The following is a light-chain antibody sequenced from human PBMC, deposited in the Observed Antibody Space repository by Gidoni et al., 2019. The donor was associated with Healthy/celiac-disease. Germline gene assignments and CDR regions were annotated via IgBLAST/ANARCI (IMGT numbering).Light chain of an antibody. CDR1: QSVSSY. J-gene: IGKJ2*01. CDR3: QQRSNWPPYT. Sequence: EIVLTQSPATLSLSPGERATLSCRASQSVSSYLAWYQQKPGQAPRRLIYDASNRATGIPARFSGSGSGTDITLTISSLEPEDFAFYYCQQRSNWPPYTFGQGTKLEIK. V-gene: IGKV3-11*01. CDR2: DAS.